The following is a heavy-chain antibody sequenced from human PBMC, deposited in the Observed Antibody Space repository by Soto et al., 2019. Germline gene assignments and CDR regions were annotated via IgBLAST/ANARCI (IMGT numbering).Heavy chain of an antibody. Sequence: EVQLVESGGGLVQPGGSLRLSCAASGFTFSSYSMNWVRQAPGKGLEWVSYISSSSSTIYYADSVKGRFTISRDNAKNSLYLQMNSLRAEDTAVYYCARNPLFIAAAGRLVRDMDVWGKGTTVTVSS. V-gene: IGHV3-48*01. J-gene: IGHJ6*03. CDR3: ARNPLFIAAAGRLVRDMDV. D-gene: IGHD6-13*01. CDR1: GFTFSSYS. CDR2: ISSSSSTI.